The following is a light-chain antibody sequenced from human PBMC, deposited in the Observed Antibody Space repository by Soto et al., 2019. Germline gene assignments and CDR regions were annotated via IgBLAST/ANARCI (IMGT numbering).Light chain of an antibody. CDR2: DAS. Sequence: DIQMTQSPSTLSASVGDRVTITCRASQSISSWLAWYQQKPGKAPKLLIYDASSLESGVPSRFSGSGSGTEFTLTISSLQPDDFATYYCQQYNNPTTFVQGTKVEIK. CDR3: QQYNNPTT. V-gene: IGKV1-5*01. CDR1: QSISSW. J-gene: IGKJ1*01.